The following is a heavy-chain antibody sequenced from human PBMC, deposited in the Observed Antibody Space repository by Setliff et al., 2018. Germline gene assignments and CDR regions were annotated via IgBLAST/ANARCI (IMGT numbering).Heavy chain of an antibody. CDR1: GYTFNSYG. V-gene: IGHV1-18*01. D-gene: IGHD3-22*01. J-gene: IGHJ3*02. CDR2: ISPYNGNT. CDR3: ARSSDSGYYHQRDAFDI. Sequence: ASVKVSCKASGYTFNSYGINWLRQAPGQGLEWLGWISPYNGNTKYAQTVQDRITMATDTSTRTSYIELSSLRSGDTAVYFCARSSDSGYYHQRDAFDIWGQGTRVTV.